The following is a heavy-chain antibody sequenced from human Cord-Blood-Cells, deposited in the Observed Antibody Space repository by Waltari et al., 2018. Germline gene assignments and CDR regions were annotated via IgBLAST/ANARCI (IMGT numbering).Heavy chain of an antibody. D-gene: IGHD3-22*01. CDR2: ISWNSGSL. Sequence: EVQLVESGGGLVKPGGSLRLSCAASGFTFDDYAMNWVRQVPGKGLEWVSGISWNSGSLNYADSVKGRFTISRDNAKNSVYLQMDNLRSEDTAFYFCAKDMRPVTMIVFTTYAFDLWGQGTLVTVSP. CDR1: GFTFDDYA. V-gene: IGHV3-9*01. CDR3: AKDMRPVTMIVFTTYAFDL. J-gene: IGHJ3*01.